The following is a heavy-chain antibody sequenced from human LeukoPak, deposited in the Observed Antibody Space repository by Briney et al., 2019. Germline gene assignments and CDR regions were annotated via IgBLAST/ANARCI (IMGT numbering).Heavy chain of an antibody. V-gene: IGHV3-21*01. J-gene: IGHJ6*04. CDR1: GFTFSSYS. CDR2: ISSSSSYI. CDR3: ARDFQVWFGEAYGMDV. D-gene: IGHD3-10*01. Sequence: PGGSLRLSCAASGFTFSSYSMNWVHQAPGKGLEWVSSISSSSSYIYYADSVKGRFTISRDNAKSSLYLQMNSLRAEDTAVYYCARDFQVWFGEAYGMDVWGKGTTVTVSS.